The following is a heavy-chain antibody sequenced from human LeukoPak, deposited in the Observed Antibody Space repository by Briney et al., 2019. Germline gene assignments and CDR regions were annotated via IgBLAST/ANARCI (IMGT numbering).Heavy chain of an antibody. V-gene: IGHV3-9*01. Sequence: GGSLRLSCAASGFTFDDYAMHWVRQAPGKGLEWVSGISWNSGSIGYADSVKGRFTISRDNAKNSLYLQMNSLRAEDTALYYCAKGFIAAAGTPMDYWGQGTLVTVSS. J-gene: IGHJ4*02. CDR1: GFTFDDYA. CDR2: ISWNSGSI. CDR3: AKGFIAAAGTPMDY. D-gene: IGHD6-13*01.